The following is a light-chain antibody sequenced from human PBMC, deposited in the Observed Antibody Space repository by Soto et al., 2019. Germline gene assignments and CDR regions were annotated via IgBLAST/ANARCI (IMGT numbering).Light chain of an antibody. CDR3: QQYGSSPRT. CDR1: QSVSSSS. Sequence: ENVLTQSPGTVSLSPMEIATIFFMASQSVSSSSLAWYQQKPGQAPRLLMYGASSRATGIPDRFSGSGSGTDFTLTIRTLEPEDFAVYYCQQYGSSPRTFGQGTKVDIK. CDR2: GAS. J-gene: IGKJ1*01. V-gene: IGKV3-20*01.